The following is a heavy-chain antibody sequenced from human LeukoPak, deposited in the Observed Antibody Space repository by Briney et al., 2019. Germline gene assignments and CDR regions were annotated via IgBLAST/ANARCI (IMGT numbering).Heavy chain of an antibody. D-gene: IGHD6-13*01. CDR3: ARLEAAAGTVDY. Sequence: ASVKVSCKASGYTFTGYYMHWVRQAPGQGLEWMGWINPNSGGTNYAQKFQGRVTMTRDTSISTAYLQWSSLKASDTAMYYCARLEAAAGTVDYWGQGTLVTVSS. V-gene: IGHV1-2*02. CDR1: GYTFTGYY. J-gene: IGHJ4*02. CDR2: INPNSGGT.